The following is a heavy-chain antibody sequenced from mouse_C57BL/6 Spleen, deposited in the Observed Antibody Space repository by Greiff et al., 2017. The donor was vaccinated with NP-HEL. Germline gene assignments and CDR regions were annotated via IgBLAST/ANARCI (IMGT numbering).Heavy chain of an antibody. CDR2: IYPGDGDT. Sequence: VQLQQSGPELVKPGASVKISCKASGYAFSSSWMNWVKQRPGKGLEWIGRIYPGDGDTNYNGKFKGKATLTADKSSRTAYMQLSSLTSEDSAVYFCARSLVYYDYDGWYFDGWGTGTTVTVAS. J-gene: IGHJ1*03. V-gene: IGHV1-82*01. CDR1: GYAFSSSW. D-gene: IGHD2-4*01. CDR3: ARSLVYYDYDGWYFDG.